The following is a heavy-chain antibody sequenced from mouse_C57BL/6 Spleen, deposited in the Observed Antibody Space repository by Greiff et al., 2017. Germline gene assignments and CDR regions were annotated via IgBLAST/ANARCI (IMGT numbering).Heavy chain of an antibody. V-gene: IGHV5-17*01. CDR1: GFTFSDYG. CDR3: ARTRNYYAMDY. CDR2: ISSGSSTI. Sequence: EVKVVESGGGLVKPGGSLKLSCAASGFTFSDYGMHWVRQAPEKGLEWVAYISSGSSTIYYADTVKGRFTISRDNAKKTLFLQMTSLRSEDTAMXYCARTRNYYAMDYWGQGTSVTVSS. J-gene: IGHJ4*01.